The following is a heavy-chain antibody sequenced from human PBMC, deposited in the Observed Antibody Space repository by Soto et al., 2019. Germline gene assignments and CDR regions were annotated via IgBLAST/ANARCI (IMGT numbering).Heavy chain of an antibody. CDR1: EFTFSNYW. V-gene: IGHV3-74*01. CDR2: INSDGSST. CDR3: ARGGLRAYWIDP. Sequence: EVQLVESGGGLVQPGGSLRLSCAASEFTFSNYWMHWVRQAPGKGLVWVSRINSDGSSTNYADSVKGRFTISRDNAKNTLYLQMNSLRAEDTAVYYCARGGLRAYWIDPWGQGTLFTVSS. J-gene: IGHJ5*02. D-gene: IGHD4-17*01.